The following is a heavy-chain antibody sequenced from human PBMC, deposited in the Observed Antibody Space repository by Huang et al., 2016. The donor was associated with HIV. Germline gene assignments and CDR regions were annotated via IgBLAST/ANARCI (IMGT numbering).Heavy chain of an antibody. Sequence: QVHLVESGGGLVQPGKSLRLSCAASGLTFGTVSMHWGRQGPGKGLEWVAVMSFDESESYYADSVKGRFSVSRDKSKNTLFLQMNSLRSDDTAVYYCARQGSGGFDSWGQGSLVTVSS. CDR3: ARQGSGGFDS. CDR1: GLTFGTVS. CDR2: MSFDESES. J-gene: IGHJ4*01. V-gene: IGHV3-30-3*01. D-gene: IGHD6-25*01.